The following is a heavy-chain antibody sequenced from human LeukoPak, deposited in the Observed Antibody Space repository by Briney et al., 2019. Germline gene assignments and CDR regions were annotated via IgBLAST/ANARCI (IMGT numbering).Heavy chain of an antibody. V-gene: IGHV3-23*02. CDR1: GFTFRKDA. CDR2: MTGSGAST. J-gene: IGHJ4*02. Sequence: GGSLRLSCAASGFTFRKDAMSWVRRAAGQGLKWVSAMTGSGASTYCLECLEGPFSISRENSKTTLCLQLNSLRAEDTTVYLCAKGRSSYCLFPPAYSIDWGEGALVTVSS. CDR3: AKGRSSYCLFPPAYSID. D-gene: IGHD3-16*01.